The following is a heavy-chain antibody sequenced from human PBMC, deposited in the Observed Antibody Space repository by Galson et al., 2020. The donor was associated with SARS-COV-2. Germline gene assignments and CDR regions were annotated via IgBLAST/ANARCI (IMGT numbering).Heavy chain of an antibody. D-gene: IGHD6-13*01. CDR1: GFTFSSSA. J-gene: IGHJ4*02. Sequence: GESLRLSCSDSGFTFSSSAMHWVRQAPGKGLEREAIISYDGTKRYNLDSVKGRFTISRDNSKNTLYLQMDSLTTEDTAVCYCARETDDYTSSWYGDRGEGTLVTITS. CDR2: ISYDGTKR. V-gene: IGHV3-30*04. CDR3: ARETDDYTSSWYGD.